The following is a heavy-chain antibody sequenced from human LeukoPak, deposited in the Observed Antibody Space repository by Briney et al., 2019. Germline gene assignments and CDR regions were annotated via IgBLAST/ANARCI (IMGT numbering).Heavy chain of an antibody. V-gene: IGHV4-34*01. J-gene: IGHJ4*02. CDR2: INHSGST. CDR1: GGSFSGYC. Sequence: SETLSLTCAVYGGSFSGYCWSWIRQPPGKGLEWIGEINHSGSTNYNPSLKSRVTISVDTSKNQFSLKLSSVTAADTAVYYCASQGYCSSTSCSAPVGYWGQGTLVTVSS. CDR3: ASQGYCSSTSCSAPVGY. D-gene: IGHD2-2*01.